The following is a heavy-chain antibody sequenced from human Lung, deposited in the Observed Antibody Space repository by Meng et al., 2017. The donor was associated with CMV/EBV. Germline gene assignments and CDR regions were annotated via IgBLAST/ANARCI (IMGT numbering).Heavy chain of an antibody. CDR2: IIPILGIA. CDR3: ATSFYCSTTNCYTYYGLDV. J-gene: IGHJ6*02. D-gene: IGHD2-2*02. V-gene: IGHV1-69*10. CDR1: GGTFSTYT. Sequence: SXXVSXXASGGTFSTYTINWVRQAPGQGLEWMGGIIPILGIANSAQTFKGRVTITADKSTSTAYVELSSLKSEDTAVYYCATSFYCSTTNCYTYYGLDVWXQGTXVTVAS.